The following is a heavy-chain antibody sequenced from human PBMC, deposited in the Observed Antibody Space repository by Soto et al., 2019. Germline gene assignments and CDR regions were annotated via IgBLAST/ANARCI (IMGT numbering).Heavy chain of an antibody. CDR3: ASHYDMWSGYLSPVDY. D-gene: IGHD3-3*01. J-gene: IGHJ4*02. V-gene: IGHV3-11*01. Sequence: SLRLSCAASGYTFSDYYMSWIRQAPGKGLEWISYIDTSGTKIYYADSVKGRFTITRDNAKNSLYLEMNSLRDEDTAVYYCASHYDMWSGYLSPVDYWGQGTQVTVSS. CDR2: IDTSGTKI. CDR1: GYTFSDYY.